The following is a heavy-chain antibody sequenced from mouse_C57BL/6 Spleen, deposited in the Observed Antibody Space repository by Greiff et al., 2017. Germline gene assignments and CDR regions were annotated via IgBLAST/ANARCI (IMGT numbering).Heavy chain of an antibody. D-gene: IGHD1-1*01. Sequence: QVQLQQSGAELVRPGASVKLSCKASGYTFTDYYIHWVKQRPGQGLEWIARIYPGSGNTYYNEKFKGKDTLTAEKSSGTAYLQLSSLTSEDSAVYFCAREGSTTVVGGYFDGWGTGTTVTVSS. CDR2: IYPGSGNT. J-gene: IGHJ1*03. V-gene: IGHV1-76*01. CDR3: AREGSTTVVGGYFDG. CDR1: GYTFTDYY.